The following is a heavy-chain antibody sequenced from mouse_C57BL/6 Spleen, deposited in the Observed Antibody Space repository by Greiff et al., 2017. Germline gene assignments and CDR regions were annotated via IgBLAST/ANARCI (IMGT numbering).Heavy chain of an antibody. Sequence: EVKLMESGGGLVKPGGSLKLSCAASGFTFSDYGMHWVRQAPEKGLEWVAYISSGSSTIYYADTVKGRFTISRDNAKNTLFLQMTSLRSEDTAMYYCAKSLGRWYFDVWGTGTTVTVSS. CDR1: GFTFSDYG. D-gene: IGHD4-1*01. J-gene: IGHJ1*03. CDR2: ISSGSSTI. CDR3: AKSLGRWYFDV. V-gene: IGHV5-17*01.